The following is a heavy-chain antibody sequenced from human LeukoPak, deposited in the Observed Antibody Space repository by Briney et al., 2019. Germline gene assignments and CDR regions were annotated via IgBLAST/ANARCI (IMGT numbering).Heavy chain of an antibody. V-gene: IGHV3-21*01. CDR2: ISSSSYI. Sequence: GRSLRLSCAASGFTCSSYSMNWARQAPGKGLEWVSSISSSSYIYYADSVKGRLTISRDNAKNSLYLQMNSLRAEDTAVYYCARDEVYDRYYYYYYMDVCGKGTTATVSS. CDR1: GFTCSSYS. CDR3: ARDEVYDRYYYYYYMDV. J-gene: IGHJ6*03. D-gene: IGHD2/OR15-2a*01.